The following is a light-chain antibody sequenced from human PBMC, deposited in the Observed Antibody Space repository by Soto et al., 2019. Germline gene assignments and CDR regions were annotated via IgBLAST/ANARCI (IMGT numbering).Light chain of an antibody. CDR1: NSDLGTYKL. V-gene: IGLV2-23*02. CDR2: EVT. Sequence: QSALTQPASVSGSPGQSITISCTGTNSDLGTYKLVSWYQQHPGKAPKTIIYEVTKRPSGVSKRFSGSKSGNTACLTISGLQAEDEADYYCCSYVGSNIFYVFGTGTKVTVL. CDR3: CSYVGSNIFYV. J-gene: IGLJ1*01.